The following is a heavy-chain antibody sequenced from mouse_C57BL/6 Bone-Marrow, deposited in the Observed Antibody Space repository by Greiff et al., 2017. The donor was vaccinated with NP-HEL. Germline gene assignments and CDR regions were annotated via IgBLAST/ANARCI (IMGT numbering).Heavy chain of an antibody. J-gene: IGHJ4*01. CDR1: GYTFTDYE. V-gene: IGHV1-15*01. D-gene: IGHD2-10*02. CDR3: TSAGGSREYCYYAMDY. Sequence: QVQLKQSGAELVRPGASVTLSCKASGYTFTDYEMHWVKQTPVHGLEWIGAIDPETGGTAYNQKFKGKAILTADKSSSTAYMELRSLTSEDSAVYYCTSAGGSREYCYYAMDYWGQGTSVTVSS. CDR2: IDPETGGT.